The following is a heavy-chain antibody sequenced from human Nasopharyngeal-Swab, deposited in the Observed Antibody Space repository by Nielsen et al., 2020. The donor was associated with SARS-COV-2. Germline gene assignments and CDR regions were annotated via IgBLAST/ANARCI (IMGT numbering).Heavy chain of an antibody. J-gene: IGHJ6*02. Sequence: GGSLRLSCAASGFTFSSYAMNWVRQAPGKGLEWVAVISYDGSNKYYADSVKGRFTISRDNSKNTLYLQMNSLRAEDTAVYYCASSSGMVQPYGMDVWGQGTTVTVSS. CDR3: ASSSGMVQPYGMDV. V-gene: IGHV3-30*04. D-gene: IGHD3-10*01. CDR2: ISYDGSNK. CDR1: GFTFSSYA.